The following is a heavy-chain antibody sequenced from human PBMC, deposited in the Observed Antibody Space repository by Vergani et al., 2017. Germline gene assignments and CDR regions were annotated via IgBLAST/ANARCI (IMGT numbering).Heavy chain of an antibody. CDR1: GGSISSGSYY. V-gene: IGHV4-61*02. Sequence: QVQLQESGPGLVKPSQTLSLTCTVSGGSISSGSYYWSWIRQPAGKGLEWIGRIYTSGSTNYNPSLKSRVTISVDTSKNQFSRKLSSVTAADTAVYYCARSGYSGYQLRIDYWGQGTLVTVSS. CDR2: IYTSGST. J-gene: IGHJ4*02. CDR3: ARSGYSGYQLRIDY. D-gene: IGHD3-22*01.